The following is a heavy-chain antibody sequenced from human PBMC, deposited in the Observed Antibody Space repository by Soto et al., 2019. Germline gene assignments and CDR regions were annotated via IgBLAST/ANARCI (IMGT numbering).Heavy chain of an antibody. J-gene: IGHJ5*02. CDR3: ARGDGFHD. CDR2: IYYTGTT. Sequence: PSENLYLTSTVSGGSISTGDYYWNWIRQPPGKGLEWIGYIYYTGTTKYNPSLKSRVTLSVDTSKNRFALNLTSVTAADTAVYNCARGDGFHDCVPGTLVP. V-gene: IGHV4-30-4*01. CDR1: GGSISTGDYY.